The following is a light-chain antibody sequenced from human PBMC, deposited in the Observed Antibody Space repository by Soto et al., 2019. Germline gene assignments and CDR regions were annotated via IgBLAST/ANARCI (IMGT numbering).Light chain of an antibody. J-gene: IGKJ1*01. Sequence: EIVLTQSPATLSLSPGERATLSCWASQSISTYLAWYQQKPGQVPTLLIYDASNRATGIPARFSGSGSETDFTLTISSLEPEDSAVYYCQQRSNWPWTFGQGTKLEIK. V-gene: IGKV3-11*01. CDR2: DAS. CDR1: QSISTY. CDR3: QQRSNWPWT.